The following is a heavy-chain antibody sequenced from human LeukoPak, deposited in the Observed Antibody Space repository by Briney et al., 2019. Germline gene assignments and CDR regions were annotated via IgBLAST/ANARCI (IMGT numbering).Heavy chain of an antibody. Sequence: SETLSLTCTVSGDSISEYYWTWIRQAPGKGLEWIGYIYYTGSTNYNPSLKSRVTISVDTSQNQFSLRLSSATPAVTAVYYCARGGWNYYYYYMDVWGKGTTVTVSS. V-gene: IGHV4-59*01. CDR2: IYYTGST. CDR3: ARGGWNYYYYYMDV. J-gene: IGHJ6*03. CDR1: GDSISEYY. D-gene: IGHD2-15*01.